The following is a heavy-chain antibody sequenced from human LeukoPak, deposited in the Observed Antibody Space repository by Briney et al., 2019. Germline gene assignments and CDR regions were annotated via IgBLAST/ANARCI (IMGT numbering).Heavy chain of an antibody. CDR3: ARVPGYCSSTSCSYYFDY. CDR2: IYYSGST. D-gene: IGHD2-2*01. CDR1: GGSISSGGYY. J-gene: IGHJ4*02. Sequence: TLSLTCTVSGGSISSGGYYWRWIRQHPGTGLEWIGYIYYSGSTHYNPSLKSRVTISVDTSKNQFSLKLSSVTAADTAVYYCARVPGYCSSTSCSYYFDYWGQGTLVTVSS. V-gene: IGHV4-31*03.